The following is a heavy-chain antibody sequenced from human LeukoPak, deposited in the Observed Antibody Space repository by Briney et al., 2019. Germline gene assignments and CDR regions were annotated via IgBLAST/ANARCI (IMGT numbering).Heavy chain of an antibody. Sequence: GGSLRLSCAASGFTFSSHSMNWVRQAPGKGLEWVSSISSSSSYIYYADSVKGRFTISRDNAKDSLYLQMNSLRAEDTAVYYCAREGVYYDSSGSLDYWGQGTLVTVSS. J-gene: IGHJ4*02. CDR1: GFTFSSHS. CDR3: AREGVYYDSSGSLDY. V-gene: IGHV3-21*01. D-gene: IGHD3-22*01. CDR2: ISSSSSYI.